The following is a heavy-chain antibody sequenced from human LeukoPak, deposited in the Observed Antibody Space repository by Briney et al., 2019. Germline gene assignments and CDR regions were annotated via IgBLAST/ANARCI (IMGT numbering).Heavy chain of an antibody. CDR3: ARGVIAAGGNDFDY. CDR2: IHYSGST. D-gene: IGHD6-13*01. V-gene: IGHV4-38-2*02. Sequence: SETLSLTCSVSGYSISSAYYWGWIRQPPGKGLEWIATIHYSGSTYYNPSLKSRVTMSVDTSKNQLSLKVISVTAADTAVYYCARGVIAAGGNDFDYWGQGTLVTVSS. J-gene: IGHJ4*02. CDR1: GYSISSAYY.